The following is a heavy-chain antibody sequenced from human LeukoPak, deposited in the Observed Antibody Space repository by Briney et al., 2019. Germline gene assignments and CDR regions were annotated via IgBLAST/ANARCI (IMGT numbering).Heavy chain of an antibody. CDR3: ARHGRGYSYGD. CDR2: IYYSGST. CDR1: GGSFSGYY. Sequence: PSETLSLTCAVYGGSFSGYYWSWIRQPPGKGLEWIGYIYYSGSTNYNPSLKSRVTISVDTSKNQFSLKLSSVTAADTAVYYCARHGRGYSYGDWGQGTLVTVSS. J-gene: IGHJ4*02. V-gene: IGHV4-59*08. D-gene: IGHD5-18*01.